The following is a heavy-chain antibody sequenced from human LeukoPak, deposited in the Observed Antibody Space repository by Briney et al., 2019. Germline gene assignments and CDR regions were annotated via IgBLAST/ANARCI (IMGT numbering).Heavy chain of an antibody. CDR3: ARDSYYYGMDV. CDR1: GGSISSFY. V-gene: IGHV4-59*01. Sequence: PSETLSLTCTVSGGSISSFYWNWVRQPPGKGLEWIGYIYYSGSTNYNPSLKSRVTISVDTSKNQFSLKLSSVTAADTAVYYCARDSYYYGMDVWGQGTTVTVSS. J-gene: IGHJ6*02. CDR2: IYYSGST.